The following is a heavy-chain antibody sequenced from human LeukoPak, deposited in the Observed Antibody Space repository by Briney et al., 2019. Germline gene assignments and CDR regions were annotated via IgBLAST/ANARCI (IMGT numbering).Heavy chain of an antibody. J-gene: IGHJ6*02. CDR2: ISYDGSDK. V-gene: IGHV3-30-3*01. CDR1: GFTFSSYA. CDR3: ARVVYYYYGMDV. D-gene: IGHD1-26*01. Sequence: GGSLRLSCAASGFTFSSYAMHWVRQAPDKGLEWVAVISYDGSDKYYADSVKDRFTISRDNSKSTLYLQMNSLRAEDTAVYYCARVVYYYYGMDVWGQGTTVTVSS.